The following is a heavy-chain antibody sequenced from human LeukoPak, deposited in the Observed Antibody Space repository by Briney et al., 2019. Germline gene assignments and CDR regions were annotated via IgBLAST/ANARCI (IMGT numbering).Heavy chain of an antibody. CDR1: GFTFSSYS. J-gene: IGHJ4*02. Sequence: PGGSLRLSCAASGFTFSSYSMNWVRQAPGKGLVWVSSISSSSRYIYYADSVKGRFTISRDNAKNSLYLQMNSLRDEDTAVYYCARDYNWGFDYWGQGTLVAVSS. CDR2: ISSSSRYI. V-gene: IGHV3-21*01. CDR3: ARDYNWGFDY. D-gene: IGHD1-20*01.